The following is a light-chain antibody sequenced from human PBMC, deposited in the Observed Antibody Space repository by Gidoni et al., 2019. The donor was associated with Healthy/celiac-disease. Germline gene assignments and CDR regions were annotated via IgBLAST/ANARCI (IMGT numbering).Light chain of an antibody. J-gene: IGLJ2*01. CDR3: QAWDSSISHVV. CDR2: QDS. Sequence: SYELTQPPSASVSPGQTASITCSGDQLGDKYACWYQQRPGQSPVLVIYQDSKRPSGIPERFSGSNSGNTATLTISGTQAMDEADYYCQAWDSSISHVVFGGGTKLTVL. V-gene: IGLV3-1*01. CDR1: QLGDKY.